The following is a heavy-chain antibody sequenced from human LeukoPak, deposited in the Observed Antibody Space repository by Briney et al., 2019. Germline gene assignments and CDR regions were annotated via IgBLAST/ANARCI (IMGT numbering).Heavy chain of an antibody. D-gene: IGHD1/OR15-1a*01. V-gene: IGHV3-11*01. CDR1: GFTFSDYS. CDR3: AKPRQYSGNIEAFDI. CDR2: ISHSGRTI. J-gene: IGHJ3*02. Sequence: GGSLRLSCAASGFTFSDYSMNWIRQAPGKGLEWISYISHSGRTIYDADSVKGRFTISRDNAKNPLYLQMNILRAEDTAVYYCAKPRQYSGNIEAFDIWGQGTMVTVSS.